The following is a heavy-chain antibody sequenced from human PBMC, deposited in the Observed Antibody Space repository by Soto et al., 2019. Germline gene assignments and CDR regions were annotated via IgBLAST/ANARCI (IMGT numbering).Heavy chain of an antibody. J-gene: IGHJ6*02. Sequence: PGGSLRLSCSASGFTFSSYAMHWVRQAPRKGLEYVSAISSNGGSTYYADSVKGRFTISRDNSTNTLYLHMSSLRPEDTAVYYCVKGLYGVRIFSYYYYGMDVWGQGTTVTVSS. CDR3: VKGLYGVRIFSYYYYGMDV. CDR2: ISSNGGST. CDR1: GFTFSSYA. D-gene: IGHD4-17*01. V-gene: IGHV3-64D*06.